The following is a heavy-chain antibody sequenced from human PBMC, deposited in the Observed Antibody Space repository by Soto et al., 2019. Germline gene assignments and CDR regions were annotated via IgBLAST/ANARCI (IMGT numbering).Heavy chain of an antibody. Sequence: EVQLLESGGGLVEPGGSLRLSCAASGFTFSSHAMSWVRQAPGKGLEWVSGIRGSGETTYFAASVKGRFTISRDNSMNTLYLGMNSLRAEDTAIYHCAKDLFRDIVVVEVASPVWCFDLWCRGTLVTVAS. D-gene: IGHD2-15*01. CDR2: IRGSGETT. J-gene: IGHJ2*01. CDR3: AKDLFRDIVVVEVASPVWCFDL. V-gene: IGHV3-23*01. CDR1: GFTFSSHA.